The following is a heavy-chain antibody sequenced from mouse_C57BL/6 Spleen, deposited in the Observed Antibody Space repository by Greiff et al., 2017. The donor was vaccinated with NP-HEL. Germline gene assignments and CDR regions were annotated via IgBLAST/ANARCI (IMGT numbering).Heavy chain of an antibody. Sequence: EVMLVESGGGLVKPGGSLKLSCAASGFTFSDYGMHWVRQAPEKGLEWVGYISSGSSTIYYADTVKGRFTFSRDNAKITLFLQMTSLRSEDTAMYYCARTSITTDAMDYWGQGTSVTVSS. D-gene: IGHD1-1*01. J-gene: IGHJ4*01. V-gene: IGHV5-17*01. CDR1: GFTFSDYG. CDR3: ARTSITTDAMDY. CDR2: ISSGSSTI.